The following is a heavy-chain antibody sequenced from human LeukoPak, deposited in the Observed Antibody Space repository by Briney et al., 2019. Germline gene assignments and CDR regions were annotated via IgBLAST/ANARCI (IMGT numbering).Heavy chain of an antibody. CDR1: GYSISSGYY. Sequence: PSETLSLTCTVSGYSISSGYYWGWIRQPPGKGLEWIGTIYHSGTTYYNPSLKSRVTMSVDTSKNQFSLKLSSVTAADTAVYYCARDLGFGYFDYWGQGTLVTVSS. V-gene: IGHV4-38-2*02. CDR3: ARDLGFGYFDY. D-gene: IGHD3-16*01. CDR2: IYHSGTT. J-gene: IGHJ4*02.